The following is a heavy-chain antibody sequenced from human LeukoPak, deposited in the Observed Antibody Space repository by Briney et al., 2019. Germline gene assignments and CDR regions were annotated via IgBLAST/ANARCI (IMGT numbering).Heavy chain of an antibody. D-gene: IGHD6-6*01. J-gene: IGHJ6*03. CDR2: IDIDGSST. Sequence: GGSLRLSCAASGFTFSTYWMHWVRQAPGKGLVWVSRIDIDGSSTSYADSVKGRFTISRDNAKNTLYLQMNSLRAEDTAVYYCASNYGRAAARPRANYYYYMDVWGKGTTVTVSS. CDR3: ASNYGRAAARPRANYYYYMDV. CDR1: GFTFSTYW. V-gene: IGHV3-74*01.